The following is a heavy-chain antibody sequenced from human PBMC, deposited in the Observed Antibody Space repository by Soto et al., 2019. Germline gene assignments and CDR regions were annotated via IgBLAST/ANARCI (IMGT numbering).Heavy chain of an antibody. D-gene: IGHD5-12*01. CDR1: GFTFSSYS. CDR2: ISSSSSTI. Sequence: GGSLRLSCAASGFTFSSYSMNWVRQAPGKGLEWVSYISSSSSTIYYADSVKGRFTISRDNAKNSLYLQMNSLRAEDTAVYYCARDTLRYSGYDLERGHDYWGQGTLVTVSS. J-gene: IGHJ4*02. CDR3: ARDTLRYSGYDLERGHDY. V-gene: IGHV3-48*01.